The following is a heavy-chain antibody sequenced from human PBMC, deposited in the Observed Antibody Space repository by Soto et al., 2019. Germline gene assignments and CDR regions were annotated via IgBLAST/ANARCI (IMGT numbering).Heavy chain of an antibody. CDR1: GFTISNYY. CDR2: IKGDGSEK. D-gene: IGHD2-2*01. CDR3: ASLTDTSWSSFDY. V-gene: IGHV3-7*01. J-gene: IGHJ4*02. Sequence: EVQLVESGGGLAQPGGSLRLSCEASGFTISNYYMTWVRQAPGKGLEWVANIKGDGSEKHYVDSVKGRFTISRDNAKKSLYLQMTSLGVEDTAVYYCASLTDTSWSSFDYWGQGTLVTVSS.